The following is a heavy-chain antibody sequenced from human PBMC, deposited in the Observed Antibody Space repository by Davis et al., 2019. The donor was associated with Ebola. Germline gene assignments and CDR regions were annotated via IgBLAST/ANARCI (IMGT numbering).Heavy chain of an antibody. CDR3: YSGYYSDAFDI. Sequence: PSETLSLTCTVSGGSISSSSYYWGWIRQPPGKGLEWIGSIYYSGSTYYNPSLKSRVTISVDTSKNQFSLKLSSVTAADTAVYYCYSGYYSDAFDIWGQGTMVTVSS. CDR1: GGSISSSSYY. D-gene: IGHD3-22*01. V-gene: IGHV4-39*07. J-gene: IGHJ3*02. CDR2: IYYSGST.